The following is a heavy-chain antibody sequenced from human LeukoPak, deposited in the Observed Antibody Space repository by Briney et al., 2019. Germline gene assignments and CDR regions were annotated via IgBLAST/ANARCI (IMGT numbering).Heavy chain of an antibody. Sequence: SETLSLTCTVSGGSISRGDYYWSWIRQPPGKGLEWIGYIYYSGSTYYNPSLKSRVTISVDTSKNQFSLKLSSVTAADTAVYYCARTGVWYWFDPWGQGTLVTVSS. CDR2: IYYSGST. J-gene: IGHJ5*02. CDR3: ARTGVWYWFDP. CDR1: GGSISRGDYY. V-gene: IGHV4-30-4*01. D-gene: IGHD2-21*01.